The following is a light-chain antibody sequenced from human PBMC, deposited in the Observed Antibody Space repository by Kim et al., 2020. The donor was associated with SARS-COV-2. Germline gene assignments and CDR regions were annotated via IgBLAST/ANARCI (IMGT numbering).Light chain of an antibody. CDR1: QSIRSY. V-gene: IGKV1-39*01. Sequence: SAFVGDRVTITCRASQSIRSYLNWYHLQPGKAPKALIFAATNLHRGVPSRFSASGSGTDFTLTISSLQPDDCGTYYCQQTISLPYSFGQGTKLEI. CDR3: QQTISLPYS. CDR2: AAT. J-gene: IGKJ2*03.